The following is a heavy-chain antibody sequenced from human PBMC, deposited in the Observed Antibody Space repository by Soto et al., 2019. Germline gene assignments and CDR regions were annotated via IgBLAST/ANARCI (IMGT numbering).Heavy chain of an antibody. J-gene: IGHJ3*02. CDR3: ARATTDYDILTGSEAPGAFDI. CDR2: IWYDGSNK. CDR1: GFTFSSYG. D-gene: IGHD3-9*01. Sequence: GGSLRLSCAASGFTFSSYGMHWVRQAPGKGLEWVAVIWYDGSNKYYADSVKGRFTISRDNSKNTLYLQMNSLRAEDTAVYYCARATTDYDILTGSEAPGAFDIWGQGTMVTVSS. V-gene: IGHV3-33*01.